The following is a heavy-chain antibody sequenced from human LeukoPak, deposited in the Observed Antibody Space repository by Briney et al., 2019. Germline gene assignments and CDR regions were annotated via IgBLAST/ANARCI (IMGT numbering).Heavy chain of an antibody. J-gene: IGHJ6*03. V-gene: IGHV3-7*01. CDR3: ARDNGVVHGVYYMDV. D-gene: IGHD3-3*01. Sequence: PGRSLRLSCAASGFTFSNYWMTWVRQAPGKGLEWVADIKQDGSEKLYVKSVRGRFTISRDNAKMSLFLQMNSLRAEDTAVYYCARDNGVVHGVYYMDVWGKGTTVTVS. CDR2: IKQDGSEK. CDR1: GFTFSNYW.